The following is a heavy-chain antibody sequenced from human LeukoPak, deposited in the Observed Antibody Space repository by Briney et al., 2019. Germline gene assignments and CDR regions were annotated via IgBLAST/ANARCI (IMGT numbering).Heavy chain of an antibody. Sequence: SETLSLTCTVSGDSINSYYWSWIRQPPGKGLEWIAYIYYSGSTSYNPSLKSRVTISVDTSKNQFSLKLNSVTAADTAMYYCARLFHPALSGNYPFDYWGQGTLVTVSS. D-gene: IGHD1-26*01. V-gene: IGHV4-59*01. CDR3: ARLFHPALSGNYPFDY. CDR2: IYYSGST. CDR1: GDSINSYY. J-gene: IGHJ4*02.